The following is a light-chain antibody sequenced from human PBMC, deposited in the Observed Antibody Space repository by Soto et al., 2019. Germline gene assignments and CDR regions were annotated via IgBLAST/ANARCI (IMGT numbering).Light chain of an antibody. J-gene: IGKJ1*01. CDR2: KAS. V-gene: IGKV1-5*03. CDR3: QQYNSYSRT. CDR1: QSISNW. Sequence: DIQMTQSPSTLSATVGDRVTITCRASQSISNWLAWYQQKPGKAPNLLIYKASSLENGVQSRFSGSGSGTEFTLTISSLQPDDFATYYCQQYNSYSRTFGQGTKVEIK.